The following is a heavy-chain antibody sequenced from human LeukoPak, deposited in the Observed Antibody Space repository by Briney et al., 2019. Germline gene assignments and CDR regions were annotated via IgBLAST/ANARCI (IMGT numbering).Heavy chain of an antibody. CDR1: GGSISSYY. D-gene: IGHD5-12*01. V-gene: IGHV4-59*01. J-gene: IGHJ4*02. Sequence: SETLSLTCTVSGGSISSYYWSWIRQPPGKGLEWIGYIYYSGSTNYNPSLKSRVTISVDTSKNQFSLKLSSVTAADTAVYYCARVLVATIPPTYYFDYWGQGTLVTVSS. CDR3: ARVLVATIPPTYYFDY. CDR2: IYYSGST.